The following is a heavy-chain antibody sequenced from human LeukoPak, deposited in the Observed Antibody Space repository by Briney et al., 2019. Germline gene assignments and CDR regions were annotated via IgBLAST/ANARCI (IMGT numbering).Heavy chain of an antibody. V-gene: IGHV4-61*01. J-gene: IGHJ4*02. CDR1: GGSFSSCNYY. CDR3: AASYISGFPEIDY. Sequence: SETLSLTCTVSGGSFSSCNYYWSWIRQPPGRGLEWIGYVYYSGSTKYNPSLKSRVTISGDTSKNQFCLKVSSVTAADTAVYYCAASYISGFPEIDYWGQGTLVTVSS. CDR2: VYYSGST. D-gene: IGHD6-19*01.